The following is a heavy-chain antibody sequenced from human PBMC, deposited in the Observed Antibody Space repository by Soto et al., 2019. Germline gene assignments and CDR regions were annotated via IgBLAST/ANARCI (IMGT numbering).Heavy chain of an antibody. CDR1: GGSVCSGAYY. J-gene: IGHJ6*02. V-gene: IGHV4-61*08. D-gene: IGHD1-26*01. CDR3: ARDVAGATRDYYYGMDV. Sequence: SETLSLTCTVPGGSVCSGAYYWSWIRQPPGKGQEWIGYIYYSGSTNYNPSLKSRVTISVDTSKNQFTLKLSSVTAADTAVYYGARDVAGATRDYYYGMDVWGQGTTVTVS. CDR2: IYYSGST.